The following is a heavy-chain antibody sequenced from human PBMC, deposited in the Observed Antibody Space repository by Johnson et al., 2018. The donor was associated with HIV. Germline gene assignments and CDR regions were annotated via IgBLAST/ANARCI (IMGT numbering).Heavy chain of an antibody. CDR3: ARRRRDGDSFDI. D-gene: IGHD5-24*01. CDR2: ISRSGSTI. V-gene: IGHV3-11*04. Sequence: QVQLVESGGGLVKPGGSLRLSCAASGFSFSDYYMSWIRQAPGTGLEWISYISRSGSTIYYADFVKGRFTISRDNAKNSLYLQMNSVCAEDTAVYNCARRRRDGDSFDIWGQGTMVTVCS. J-gene: IGHJ3*02. CDR1: GFSFSDYY.